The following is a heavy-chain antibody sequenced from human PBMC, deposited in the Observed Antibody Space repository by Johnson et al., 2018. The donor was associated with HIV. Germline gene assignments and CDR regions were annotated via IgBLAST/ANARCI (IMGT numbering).Heavy chain of an antibody. J-gene: IGHJ3*02. V-gene: IGHV3-15*01. CDR3: TTAIVIDAFDI. Sequence: EVQLVESGGGVVLPGGSLRLSCAASGFTFSNVWMTWVRQAPGKGLEWVGRIKRKIEGETTDYAAPVKGRFTISRDDSKNTLYLQMNSLTTEDTAVYYCTTAIVIDAFDIWGQGTMVTVSS. D-gene: IGHD3-16*02. CDR2: IKRKIEGETT. CDR1: GFTFSNVW.